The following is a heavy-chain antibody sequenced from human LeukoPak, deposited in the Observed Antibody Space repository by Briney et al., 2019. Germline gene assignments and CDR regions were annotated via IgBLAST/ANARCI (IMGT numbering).Heavy chain of an antibody. J-gene: IGHJ4*02. CDR1: GGSISSSSYY. Sequence: TSETLSLTCTVSGGSISSSSYYWGWIRQPPGKGLEWIGEINHSGSTNYNPSLKSRATISVDTSKNQFSLKLSSVTAADTAVYYCARIAVAGDYWGQGTLVTVSS. V-gene: IGHV4-39*07. D-gene: IGHD6-19*01. CDR2: INHSGST. CDR3: ARIAVAGDY.